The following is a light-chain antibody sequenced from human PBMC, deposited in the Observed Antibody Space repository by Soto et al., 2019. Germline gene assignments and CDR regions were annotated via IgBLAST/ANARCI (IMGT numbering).Light chain of an antibody. V-gene: IGKV3-15*01. CDR3: QQYNNWPPWT. CDR1: QSVSSN. CDR2: GAS. J-gene: IGKJ1*01. Sequence: IVMKQYPAIMSVSSGERATLACRASQSVSSNLAWYQQKPGQAPRLLIYGASTRATGSPARFIGSGSWTAFSLTISSLQSADYSAYYCQQYNNWPPWTFGQGTKVDI.